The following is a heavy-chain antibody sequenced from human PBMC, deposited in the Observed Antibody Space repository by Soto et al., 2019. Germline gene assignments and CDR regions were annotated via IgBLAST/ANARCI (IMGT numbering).Heavy chain of an antibody. CDR3: ARDRSPPRRVGVPLDAFDI. D-gene: IGHD3-3*01. Sequence: QVQLVESGGGVVQPGRSLRLSCAASGFTFSSYGMHWVRQAPGKGLEWVAVIWYDGSNKYYADSVKGRFTISRDNSKNTRYLQMNSQRTEDTAVYYCARDRSPPRRVGVPLDAFDIWGQGTMVTVSS. CDR2: IWYDGSNK. V-gene: IGHV3-33*01. J-gene: IGHJ3*02. CDR1: GFTFSSYG.